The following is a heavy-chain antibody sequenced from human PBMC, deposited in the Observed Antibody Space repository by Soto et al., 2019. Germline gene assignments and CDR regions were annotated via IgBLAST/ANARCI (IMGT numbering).Heavy chain of an antibody. CDR1: GCTFSIYA. Sequence: SVKVSCKASGCTFSIYAISWVRQAPGQGLEWMGGIIPIFGTANYAQKFQGRVTITADESTSTAYMELSSLRSEDTAVYYCASDQRDYYYDSSGPFDYWGQGTLVTVSS. D-gene: IGHD3-22*01. CDR2: IIPIFGTA. CDR3: ASDQRDYYYDSSGPFDY. J-gene: IGHJ4*02. V-gene: IGHV1-69*13.